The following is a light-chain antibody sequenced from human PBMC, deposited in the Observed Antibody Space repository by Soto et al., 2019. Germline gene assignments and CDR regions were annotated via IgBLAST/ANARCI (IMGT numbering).Light chain of an antibody. CDR3: QQYFSTPRT. CDR2: WAS. V-gene: IGKV4-1*01. Sequence: DIVMTQSPDSLAVSLGERATIDCKSSQGVLYSTNNKNYLAWYQHKPGQPPKLLIYWASIRDSGVPDRFSGSGSGKDFTLTISSLQAEDVAVYYCQQYFSTPRTFGQGTKVEIK. CDR1: QGVLYSTNNKNY. J-gene: IGKJ1*01.